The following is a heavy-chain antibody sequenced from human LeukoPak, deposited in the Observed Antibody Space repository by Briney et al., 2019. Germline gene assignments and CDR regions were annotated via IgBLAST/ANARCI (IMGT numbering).Heavy chain of an antibody. CDR2: IYYSGST. Sequence: SETLSLTCTVSGGSISSYYWSWIRQAPGKGLEWIGYIYYSGSTNYNPSLKSRVTISVDTSKNQFSLKLSSVTAADTAVYYCARADNSGSIDYWGQGTLVTVSS. V-gene: IGHV4-59*01. J-gene: IGHJ4*02. D-gene: IGHD6-19*01. CDR3: ARADNSGSIDY. CDR1: GGSISSYY.